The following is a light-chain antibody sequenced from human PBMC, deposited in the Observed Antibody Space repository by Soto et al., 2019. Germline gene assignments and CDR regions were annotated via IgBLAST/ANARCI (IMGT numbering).Light chain of an antibody. V-gene: IGKV3-20*01. CDR3: QQYGVSPAT. Sequence: IVLTHSPGILSLSPGDGATLSFRGSQSVSSNYLAWYQQNPGQAPRLLIYGTSTRASGIPDRFSGSGSGTDFTLTITRLEPEDFAVYFCQQYGVSPATFGGGTKVDIK. CDR2: GTS. CDR1: QSVSSNY. J-gene: IGKJ4*01.